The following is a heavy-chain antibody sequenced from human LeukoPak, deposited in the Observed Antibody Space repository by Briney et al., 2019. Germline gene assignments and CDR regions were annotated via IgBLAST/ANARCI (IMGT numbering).Heavy chain of an antibody. CDR2: ISSSSSYI. Sequence: PGGSLRLSCAASGFTFSSYSMNWVRQAPGKGLEWVSSISSSSSYIYYADSVKDRFTISRDNAKNSLYLQMNSLRAEDTAVYYCASELMDSSSSYTPYWGQGTLVTVSS. V-gene: IGHV3-21*01. CDR1: GFTFSSYS. J-gene: IGHJ4*02. D-gene: IGHD6-6*01. CDR3: ASELMDSSSSYTPY.